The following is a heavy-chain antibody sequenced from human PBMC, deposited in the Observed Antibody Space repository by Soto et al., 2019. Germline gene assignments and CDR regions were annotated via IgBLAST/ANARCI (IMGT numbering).Heavy chain of an antibody. CDR2: IHTSGDT. CDR3: ARGVNDDS. Sequence: GGSLRLSCAASGFSVGGNHLTWVRQAPGKGLEWVAVIHTSGDTYYADSVQGRFTISRDNSKNTVYLQMNSLRVGDTAMYFCARGVNDDSWGQGTLVTV. V-gene: IGHV3-53*01. D-gene: IGHD2-8*01. CDR1: GFSVGGNH. J-gene: IGHJ4*02.